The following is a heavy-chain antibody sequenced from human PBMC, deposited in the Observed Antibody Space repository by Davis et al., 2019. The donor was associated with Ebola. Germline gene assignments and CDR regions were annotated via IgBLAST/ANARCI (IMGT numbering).Heavy chain of an antibody. CDR2: ISAYNGNT. J-gene: IGHJ6*02. Sequence: AASVKVSCKASGYTFTSYYMHWVRQAPGQGLEWMGWISAYNGNTNYAQKLQGRVTMTTDTSTRTAYMELRSLRSYATAVYYCPRSGYCSSTSCYWVSSYYYYGMDVWGQGTTVTVSS. CDR1: GYTFTSYY. CDR3: PRSGYCSSTSCYWVSSYYYYGMDV. D-gene: IGHD2-2*01. V-gene: IGHV1-18*04.